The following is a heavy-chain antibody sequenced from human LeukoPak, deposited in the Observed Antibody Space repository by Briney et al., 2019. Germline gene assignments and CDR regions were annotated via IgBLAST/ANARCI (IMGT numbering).Heavy chain of an antibody. Sequence: GGSLRLSCAASGFAFSSYSMNWVRQAPGKGLEWVSSISRGSDHIFYADSMKGRFTISRDNAKNSLYLQMNSLGAEDTAVYYCARPYDTRGYFPDYWGQGTLVTVSS. J-gene: IGHJ4*02. V-gene: IGHV3-21*01. CDR2: ISRGSDHI. D-gene: IGHD3-22*01. CDR3: ARPYDTRGYFPDY. CDR1: GFAFSSYS.